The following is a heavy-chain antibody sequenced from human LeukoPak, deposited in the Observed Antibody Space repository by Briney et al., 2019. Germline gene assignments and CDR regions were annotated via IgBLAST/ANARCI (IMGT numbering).Heavy chain of an antibody. J-gene: IGHJ4*02. CDR1: GFTFSSYA. CDR3: ARYDILTGYRPNFDY. CDR2: ISGSGGST. V-gene: IGHV3-23*01. D-gene: IGHD3-9*01. Sequence: QPGGSLRLSCAASGFTFSSYAVSWVRQAPGKGLEWVSAISGSGGSTYYADSVKGRFTISRDNAKNSLYLQMNSLRAEDTAVYYCARYDILTGYRPNFDYWGQGTLVTVSS.